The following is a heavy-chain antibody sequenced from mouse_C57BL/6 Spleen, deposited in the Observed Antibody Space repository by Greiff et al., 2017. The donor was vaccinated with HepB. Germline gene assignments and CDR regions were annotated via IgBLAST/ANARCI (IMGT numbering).Heavy chain of an antibody. Sequence: DVKLVESGAGLVKPGGSLKLSCAASGFTFSSYAMSWVRQTPEKRLEWVAYISSGGDYIYYADTVKGRFTISRDNARNTLYLQMSSLKSEDTAMYYCTRDRDSSGFFAYWGQGTLVTVSA. CDR2: ISSGGDYI. V-gene: IGHV5-9-1*02. CDR1: GFTFSSYA. CDR3: TRDRDSSGFFAY. D-gene: IGHD3-2*02. J-gene: IGHJ3*01.